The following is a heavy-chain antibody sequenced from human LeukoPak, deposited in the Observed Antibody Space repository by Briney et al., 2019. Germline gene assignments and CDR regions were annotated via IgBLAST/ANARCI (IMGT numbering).Heavy chain of an antibody. CDR2: ISGSGGST. D-gene: IGHD6-6*01. CDR3: ATADSSSWKYYYYMDV. J-gene: IGHJ6*03. Sequence: QAGGSLRLSCAASGFTFSSYAMSWVRQAPGKGLEGVSAISGSGGSTYYADSVKGRFTISRDNAKNSLYLQMNSLRAEDTAVYYCATADSSSWKYYYYMDVWGKGTTVTVSS. V-gene: IGHV3-23*01. CDR1: GFTFSSYA.